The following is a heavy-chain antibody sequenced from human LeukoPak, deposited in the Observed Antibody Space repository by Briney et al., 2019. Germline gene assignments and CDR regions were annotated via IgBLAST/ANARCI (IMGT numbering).Heavy chain of an antibody. D-gene: IGHD6-6*01. Sequence: SETLSLTCAVYGGSFSGYYWSWIRQPPGKGLEWIGEINHSGSTNYNPSLKSRVTISVDTSKNQFSLKLSSVTAADTAVYYCARGQGSSKLNFDYRGQGTLVTVSS. CDR2: INHSGST. V-gene: IGHV4-34*01. CDR1: GGSFSGYY. CDR3: ARGQGSSKLNFDY. J-gene: IGHJ4*02.